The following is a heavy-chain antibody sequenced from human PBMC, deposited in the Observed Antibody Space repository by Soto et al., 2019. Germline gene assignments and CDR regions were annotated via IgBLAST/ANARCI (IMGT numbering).Heavy chain of an antibody. CDR2: IYSSGGT. CDR3: AREDAASIERWFDA. V-gene: IGHV4-31*11. Sequence: QVQLQESGPRLVKPSQTLSLSCAVSGGSIISASDSCNWIRQSPGRGLEWLGHIYSSGGTYYNPSLKSRVSMSVDTSNNQFSLKLTSVTAADTAVYFCAREDAASIERWFDAWGQGILVTVSS. J-gene: IGHJ5*02. CDR1: GGSIISASDS. D-gene: IGHD5-18*01.